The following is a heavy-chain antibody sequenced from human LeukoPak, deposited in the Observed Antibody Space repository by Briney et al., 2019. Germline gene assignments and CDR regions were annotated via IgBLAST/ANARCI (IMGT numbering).Heavy chain of an antibody. Sequence: SETLSLTCAVYGGSFSGYYWSWIRQPPGKGLEWIGEINHSGSTNYNPSLKSRVTISVDTSKNQFSLKLSSVTAADTAVYYCAKDASLALNVVEPTAIQNYFDSWGQGTLVTVSS. CDR3: AKDASLALNVVEPTAIQNYFDS. J-gene: IGHJ4*02. CDR2: INHSGST. V-gene: IGHV4-34*01. CDR1: GGSFSGYY. D-gene: IGHD2-2*02.